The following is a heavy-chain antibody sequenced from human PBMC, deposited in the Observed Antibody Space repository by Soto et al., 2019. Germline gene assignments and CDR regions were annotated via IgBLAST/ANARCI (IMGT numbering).Heavy chain of an antibody. D-gene: IGHD3-3*01. CDR2: LWYDESKR. Sequence: QVQLVESGGGVVQPGGSLRLSCATSGFIFTSYGMHWVRQAPGKGLEWVAVLWYDESKRYYSDSVKGRFTISRDRSENTLYLQMHSLRAEDTAVFFCARDYNFRLDYWGLGTLVIVSS. J-gene: IGHJ4*02. CDR1: GFIFTSYG. CDR3: ARDYNFRLDY. V-gene: IGHV3-33*01.